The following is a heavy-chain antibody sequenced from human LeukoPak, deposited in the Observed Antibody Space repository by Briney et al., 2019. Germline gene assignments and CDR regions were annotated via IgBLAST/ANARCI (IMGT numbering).Heavy chain of an antibody. Sequence: SETLSLTCTVSGGSLSSYYRSWIRQPAGKGLEWIGRIYTSGSTNYNPSLKSGVTISVDTSKNQFSLKLSSVTAADTAVYYCARSEWELRVGWFDPWGQGTLVTVSS. CDR2: IYTSGST. CDR3: ARSEWELRVGWFDP. D-gene: IGHD1-26*01. CDR1: GGSLSSYY. J-gene: IGHJ5*02. V-gene: IGHV4-4*07.